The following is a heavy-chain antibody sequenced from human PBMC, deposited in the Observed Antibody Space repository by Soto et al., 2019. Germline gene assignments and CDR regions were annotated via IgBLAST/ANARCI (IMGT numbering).Heavy chain of an antibody. CDR1: GYTFTGYY. Sequence: GVSVKVSCKASGYTFTGYYMHWVRQTPGQGLKWMGWINPNSGGTNYAQKFQGWVTMTRHTSISTAYMELSRLRSDDTAGYYCARGSHYYDSSGYYPTGAFDIWGQGIMVTVSS. V-gene: IGHV1-2*04. CDR2: INPNSGGT. D-gene: IGHD3-22*01. CDR3: ARGSHYYDSSGYYPTGAFDI. J-gene: IGHJ3*02.